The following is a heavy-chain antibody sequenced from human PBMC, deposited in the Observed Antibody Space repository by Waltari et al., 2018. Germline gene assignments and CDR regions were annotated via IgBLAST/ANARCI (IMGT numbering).Heavy chain of an antibody. CDR1: GGSISGAYY. J-gene: IGHJ5*02. D-gene: IGHD3-10*01. CDR2: VSSGGNT. V-gene: IGHV4-39*01. CDR3: ARHRGVHTGYPGLDP. Sequence: QLPLQESGPGLVKPSETLSLICTVSGGSISGAYYWDWIRQSPGTGLEWIGDVSSGGNTNYNPSLKSRVTISTDTSKNQFSLRLSSVTAADTAVYYCARHRGVHTGYPGLDPWGQGTLVTVSS.